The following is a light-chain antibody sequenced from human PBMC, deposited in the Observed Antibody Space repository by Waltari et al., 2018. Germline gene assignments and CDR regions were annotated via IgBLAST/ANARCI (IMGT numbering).Light chain of an antibody. CDR2: RAS. CDR1: QSIGRS. CDR3: QQYNNWPPGT. Sequence: TVVTQSPATLSMSPGERATLSCRTSQSIGRSLAWYQQRPGQAPRLLIYRASTRATGIPDRFSGSGSETEFTLTISSLQSEDIAAYYCQQYNNWPPGTFGQGTKVEI. V-gene: IGKV3-15*01. J-gene: IGKJ1*01.